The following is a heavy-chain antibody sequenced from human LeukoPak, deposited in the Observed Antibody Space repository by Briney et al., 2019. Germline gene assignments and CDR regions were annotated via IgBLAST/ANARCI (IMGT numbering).Heavy chain of an antibody. Sequence: GGSLRLSCAASGFTFSSYGMHWVRQAPGKGLEWVAVISYDGSNKYYADSVKGRFTISRDNSRNTLYLQMNSLRAEDTAVYYCAKEADGVCSLWGQGTLVTVSS. J-gene: IGHJ4*02. V-gene: IGHV3-30*18. CDR3: AKEADGVCSL. CDR2: ISYDGSNK. D-gene: IGHD2-8*02. CDR1: GFTFSSYG.